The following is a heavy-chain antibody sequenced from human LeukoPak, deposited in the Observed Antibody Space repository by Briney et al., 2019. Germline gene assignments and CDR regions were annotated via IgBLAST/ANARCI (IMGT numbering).Heavy chain of an antibody. V-gene: IGHV3-30-3*01. CDR2: ISYDGSNK. CDR1: GFTFSSYA. J-gene: IGHJ4*02. CDR3: TAPEYSSPDW. D-gene: IGHD4-11*01. Sequence: PGRSLRLSCAASGFTFSSYAMHWVRQAPGKGLEWVAVISYDGSNKYYADSVKGRFTISRDNSKNTLYLQMNSLRAEDTAVYYCTAPEYSSPDWWGQGTLVTVSS.